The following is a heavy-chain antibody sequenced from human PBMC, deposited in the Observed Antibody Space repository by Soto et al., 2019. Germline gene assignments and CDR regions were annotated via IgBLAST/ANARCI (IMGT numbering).Heavy chain of an antibody. J-gene: IGHJ6*02. V-gene: IGHV1-69*13. CDR3: ARDRLTPKSNYGDYSDYYYYGMDV. CDR1: GGTFSSYA. Sequence: SVKVSCKASGGTFSSYAISWVRQAPGQGLEWMGGIIPIFGTANYAQKFQGRVTITADESTSTAYMELSSLRSEDTAVYYCARDRLTPKSNYGDYSDYYYYGMDVWGQGTTVTVSS. D-gene: IGHD4-17*01. CDR2: IIPIFGTA.